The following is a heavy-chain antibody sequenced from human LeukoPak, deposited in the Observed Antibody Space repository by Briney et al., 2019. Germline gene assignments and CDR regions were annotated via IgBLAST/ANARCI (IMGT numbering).Heavy chain of an antibody. CDR2: ISSSSSYI. CDR3: ARDLGGLLWFGEVGSDY. D-gene: IGHD3-10*01. CDR1: GFTFSSYS. V-gene: IGHV3-21*01. Sequence: GGSLRLSCAASGFTFSSYSMNWVRQAPGKGLEWVSSISSSSSYIYYADSVKGRFTISRDNAKNSLYLQMNSLRAEDTAVYYCARDLGGLLWFGEVGSDYWGQGTLDTVSS. J-gene: IGHJ4*02.